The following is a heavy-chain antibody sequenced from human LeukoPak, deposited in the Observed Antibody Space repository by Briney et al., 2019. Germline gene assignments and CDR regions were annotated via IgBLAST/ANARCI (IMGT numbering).Heavy chain of an antibody. CDR2: INHSGST. D-gene: IGHD1-26*01. CDR3: AREEGGSYRFDY. CDR1: GGSFSGYY. Sequence: SETLSLTCAVYGGSFSGYYWSWIRQPPGKGLEWIGEINHSGSTNYNPSLKSRVTISVDTSKNQFSLKLSSVTAADTAVYYCAREEGGSYRFDYWGQGTLATVSS. V-gene: IGHV4-34*01. J-gene: IGHJ4*02.